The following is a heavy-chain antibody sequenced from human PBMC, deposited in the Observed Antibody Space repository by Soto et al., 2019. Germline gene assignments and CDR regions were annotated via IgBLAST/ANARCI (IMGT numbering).Heavy chain of an antibody. J-gene: IGHJ4*02. Sequence: QLQLQESGPGLVKPSETLSLTCTVSGGSVSSSNYYWGWIRQSPGKGLEWIGSIYYSGSTYYNPSLDSRVTISVDKSKNQFSLKVISVTAADTAVYYSARLEGLATISYYFDYWGQGTLVTVSS. V-gene: IGHV4-39*01. CDR1: GGSVSSSNYY. CDR3: ARLEGLATISYYFDY. D-gene: IGHD3-9*01. CDR2: IYYSGST.